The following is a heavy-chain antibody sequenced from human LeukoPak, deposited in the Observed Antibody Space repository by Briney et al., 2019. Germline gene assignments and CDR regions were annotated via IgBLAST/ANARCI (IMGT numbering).Heavy chain of an antibody. D-gene: IGHD4-17*01. J-gene: IGHJ4*02. CDR1: GFIFSSYW. CDR3: ARFYGDSTHDFDY. CDR2: IKQGGSEK. Sequence: GGSLRLSCAASGFIFSSYWMSWVRQAPGKGLEWVANIKQGGSEKYYVDSVKGRFTISRDNAKNSLYLQMNSLRGDDTAVYYCARFYGDSTHDFDYWGQGTLVTVSP. V-gene: IGHV3-7*01.